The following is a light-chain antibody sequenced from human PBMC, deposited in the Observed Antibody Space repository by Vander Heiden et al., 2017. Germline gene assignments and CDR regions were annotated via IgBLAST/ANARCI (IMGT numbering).Light chain of an antibody. J-gene: IGKJ5*01. CDR3: QKYELNPVT. CDR1: QDISHY. Sequence: DIQITQSPSSLSASVGDRVTITCRSSQDISHYLAWFQQKPGKAPKSLIMGATSLQSGVQSKFDGGGSGTDFTLTIRSLQPEIFATYYCQKYELNPVTLGQGTRLEIK. CDR2: GAT. V-gene: IGKV1-16*02.